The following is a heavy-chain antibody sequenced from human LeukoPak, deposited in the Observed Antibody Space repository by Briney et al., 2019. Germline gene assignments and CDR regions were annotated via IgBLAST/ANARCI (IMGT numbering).Heavy chain of an antibody. D-gene: IGHD3-22*01. J-gene: IGHJ5*02. CDR3: ARMSYYDSSGDNWFDP. Sequence: ASVKVSCKASGYTFTGYYMHWVRQAPGQGLEWMGWINPNSGNTGYAQKFQGRVTMTRDTSISTAYMELSSLRSEDTAVYYCARMSYYDSSGDNWFDPWGQGTLFTVSS. CDR1: GYTFTGYY. CDR2: INPNSGNT. V-gene: IGHV1-2*02.